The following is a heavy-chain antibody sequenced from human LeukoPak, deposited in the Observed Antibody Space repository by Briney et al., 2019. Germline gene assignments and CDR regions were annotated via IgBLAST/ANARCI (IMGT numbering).Heavy chain of an antibody. CDR1: GFTFDDYG. J-gene: IGHJ4*02. D-gene: IGHD3-22*01. CDR2: INWNGGST. V-gene: IGHV3-20*04. Sequence: GGSLRLSCAASGFTFDDYGMCWVRQAPGKGLEWVSGINWNGGSTGYADSVKGRFTISRDNAKNSLYLQMNSLRAEDTALYYCARARGSYYYDSSGYPYYFDYWGQGTLVTVSS. CDR3: ARARGSYYYDSSGYPYYFDY.